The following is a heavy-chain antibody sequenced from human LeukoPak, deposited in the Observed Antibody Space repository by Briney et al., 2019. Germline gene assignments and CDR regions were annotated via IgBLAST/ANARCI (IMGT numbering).Heavy chain of an antibody. D-gene: IGHD2-2*01. V-gene: IGHV3-64*01. J-gene: IGHJ4*02. Sequence: GGSLRLSCAASGFTFSSYAMHWVRQAPGKGLEYVSAISSNGGSTYYANSVKGRFTISRDNSKNTLYLQMNSLRAEDTAVYYCARMSTSHYYFDYWGQGTLVTVSS. CDR1: GFTFSSYA. CDR3: ARMSTSHYYFDY. CDR2: ISSNGGST.